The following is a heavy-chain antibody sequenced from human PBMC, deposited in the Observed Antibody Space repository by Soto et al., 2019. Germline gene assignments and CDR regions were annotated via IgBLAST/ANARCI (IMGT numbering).Heavy chain of an antibody. J-gene: IGHJ5*02. CDR2: IIPIFGTA. Sequence: QVQLVQSGAEVKKPGSSVKVSCKASGGTFSSYAISWVRQAPGQGLEWMGGIIPIFGTANYAQKFQGRVTITADESTSTAYMERSSLRCEDTAVYYCARGIRGPAAICNWFDPWGQGTLVTVSS. CDR3: ARGIRGPAAICNWFDP. V-gene: IGHV1-69*01. D-gene: IGHD2-2*01. CDR1: GGTFSSYA.